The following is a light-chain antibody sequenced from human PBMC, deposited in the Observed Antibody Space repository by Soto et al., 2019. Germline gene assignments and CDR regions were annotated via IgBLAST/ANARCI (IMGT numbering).Light chain of an antibody. V-gene: IGKV3-11*01. CDR2: DAS. CDR1: QSVSSY. J-gene: IGKJ1*01. Sequence: EIVLTQSPATLSLSPGERATLSCRASQSVSSYLAWYQQKPGQAPRLLIYDASNRATGIPARFSGSGSATDFTLTISSLEPEDCAVYYCQQRGNWPQTFGQGTKVEIK. CDR3: QQRGNWPQT.